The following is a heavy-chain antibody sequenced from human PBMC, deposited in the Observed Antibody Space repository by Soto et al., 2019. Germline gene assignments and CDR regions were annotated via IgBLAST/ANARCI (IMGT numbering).Heavy chain of an antibody. CDR1: GFSISSYY. D-gene: IGHD3-22*01. J-gene: IGHJ4*02. CDR2: IYYSGST. V-gene: IGHV4-59*01. CDR3: ARELRYYDSSGWYFDY. Sequence: QVQLQESGPGLVKPSETLSLTCTVSGFSISSYYLRWIRQPPGKGLPWIGYIYYSGSTNYNPSLKHRVTISVDTAKNQFSLKVSSVTAADTAVYYCARELRYYDSSGWYFDYWGQGTLVTVSS.